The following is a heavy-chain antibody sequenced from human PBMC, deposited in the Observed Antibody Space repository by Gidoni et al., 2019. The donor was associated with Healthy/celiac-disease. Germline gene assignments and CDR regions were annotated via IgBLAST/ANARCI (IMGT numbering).Heavy chain of an antibody. CDR2: IIPILGIA. CDR1: GGTFSSYA. V-gene: IGHV1-69*09. Sequence: QVQLVQSGAEVKKPGSSVKVSCKASGGTFSSYAISWVRQAPGQGLEWMGRIIPILGIANYAQKFQGRVTITADKSTSTAYMELSSLRSEDTAVYYCARTIAARHSYYYYGMDVWGQGTTVTVSS. D-gene: IGHD6-6*01. CDR3: ARTIAARHSYYYYGMDV. J-gene: IGHJ6*02.